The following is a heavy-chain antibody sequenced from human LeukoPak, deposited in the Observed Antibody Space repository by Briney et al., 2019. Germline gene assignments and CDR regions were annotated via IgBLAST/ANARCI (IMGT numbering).Heavy chain of an antibody. CDR3: ARAYDYVWGSYRYTWFDP. J-gene: IGHJ5*02. CDR1: GFTFDDHG. CDR2: INWNGGST. D-gene: IGHD3-16*02. Sequence: GGSLRLSCAASGFTFDDHGMSWVRQAPGKGLEWVSGINWNGGSTGYADSVKGRFTISRDNAKNSLYLQMNSLRAEDTALYYCARAYDYVWGSYRYTWFDPWGQGTLVTVSS. V-gene: IGHV3-20*04.